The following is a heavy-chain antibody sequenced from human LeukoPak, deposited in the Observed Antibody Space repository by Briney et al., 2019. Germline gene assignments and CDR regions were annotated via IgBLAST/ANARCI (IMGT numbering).Heavy chain of an antibody. J-gene: IGHJ4*02. CDR3: AKDLNHKCPAATDLAY. D-gene: IGHD2-15*01. Sequence: GGSLRLSCAASGFTFSRYAMSWVRQAPGKGLEGVSAFRCSGGSTYYADCVKGRFTISRENCKNTLYLQMNSLRVEDTPVYYCAKDLNHKCPAATDLAYWGQGTLVTVSS. CDR1: GFTFSRYA. CDR2: FRCSGGST. V-gene: IGHV3-23*01.